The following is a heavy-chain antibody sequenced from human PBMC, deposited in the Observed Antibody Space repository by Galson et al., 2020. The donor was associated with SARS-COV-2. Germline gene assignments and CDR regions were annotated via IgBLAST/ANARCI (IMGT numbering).Heavy chain of an antibody. CDR1: GFILSDYT. Sequence: GGSLRLSCLASGFILSDYTINWVRQAPGKGLEWVASISSRSTHKYYIDSVRGRFTISRDNAKNSVFLQMNSLRLEDTAMYFCARDSYALALETVEAPGYPFDYWGQGTLVTVSS. CDR2: ISSRSTHK. J-gene: IGHJ4*02. CDR3: ARDSYALALETVEAPGYPFDY. V-gene: IGHV3-21*01. D-gene: IGHD5-12*01.